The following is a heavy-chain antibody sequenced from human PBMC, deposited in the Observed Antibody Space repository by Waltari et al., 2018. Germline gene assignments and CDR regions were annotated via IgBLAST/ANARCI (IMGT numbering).Heavy chain of an antibody. Sequence: QVQLQESGPGLVKPSETLSLTCTVSGGSISSYYWSWIRQPPGKGLEWIGYIYYSGSTKYNPALKRRGPITRDTAKNQFSLKLSSVTAADTAVYYCARQVYYYDYMDVWGKGTTVTISS. CDR1: GGSISSYY. J-gene: IGHJ6*03. V-gene: IGHV4-59*08. CDR3: ARQVYYYDYMDV. CDR2: IYYSGST.